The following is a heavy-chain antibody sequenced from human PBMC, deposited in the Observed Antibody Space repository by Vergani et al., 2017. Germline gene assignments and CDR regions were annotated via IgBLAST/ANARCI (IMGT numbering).Heavy chain of an antibody. CDR2: ISFDGTTK. J-gene: IGHJ4*01. D-gene: IGHD6-25*01. CDR3: TKGPQQRLNVLDN. Sequence: QLQLVESGGGVVQPGRSLRLSCAASGFNFNNFGIHWVRQAPGKGLEWVAVISFDGTTKYYADSVKGRFTISRENSKKMLYLEMNSLRNDDTALYYCTKGPQQRLNVLDNWGQGTLVTVSS. V-gene: IGHV3-30*18. CDR1: GFNFNNFG.